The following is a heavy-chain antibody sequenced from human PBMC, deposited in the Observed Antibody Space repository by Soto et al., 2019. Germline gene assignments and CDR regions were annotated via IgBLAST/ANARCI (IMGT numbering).Heavy chain of an antibody. J-gene: IGHJ5*02. D-gene: IGHD3-22*01. CDR1: GGSISSTSYY. V-gene: IGHV4-39*01. CDR2: IYYSEIT. CDR3: ARANYYDSSGYLNWFDP. Sequence: ASETLSLTCTVSGGSISSTSYYWGWIRQPPGKGLEWIGSIYYSEITYYNPSLKSRATISVDTSKNQFSLKLSSVTAADTAVYYCARANYYDSSGYLNWFDPWGQGTLVTVSS.